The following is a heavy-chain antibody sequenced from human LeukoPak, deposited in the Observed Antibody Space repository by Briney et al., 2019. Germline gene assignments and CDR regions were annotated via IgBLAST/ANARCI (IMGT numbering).Heavy chain of an antibody. D-gene: IGHD3-3*01. CDR2: INHSGST. J-gene: IGHJ4*02. Sequence: SETLSLTCAVYGGSFSGYYWSWIRQPPGKGLEWIGEINHSGSTNYNPSLKSRVTISVDTSKNQFSLKLSSVTAADTAVYYCARGHLIFTIIGVVIIDRFDYWGQGTLVTVSS. CDR1: GGSFSGYY. CDR3: ARGHLIFTIIGVVIIDRFDY. V-gene: IGHV4-34*01.